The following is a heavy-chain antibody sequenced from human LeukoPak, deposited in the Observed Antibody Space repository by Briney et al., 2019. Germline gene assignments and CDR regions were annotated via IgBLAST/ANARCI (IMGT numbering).Heavy chain of an antibody. V-gene: IGHV3-30*02. D-gene: IGHD6-19*01. Sequence: GGSLRLSCGASGFTFRSYDMHWVPEARGKGRVGVAFIRYHGSNKYYADSVKARFTISRDNSKNTLYLQMNSLRAEDTAVYYCGTGYSSGWYGRLDYWGQGTLVTVSS. CDR1: GFTFRSYD. CDR3: GTGYSSGWYGRLDY. CDR2: IRYHGSNK. J-gene: IGHJ4*02.